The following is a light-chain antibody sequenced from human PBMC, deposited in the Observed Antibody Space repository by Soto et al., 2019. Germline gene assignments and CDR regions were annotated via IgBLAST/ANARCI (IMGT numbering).Light chain of an antibody. Sequence: DIQMTQSPSSLSASVGDRVTITCRASQDISNWLAWYQQKPEKVPKSLIYAASSLQSGVPSRFSGSGSGTEFTLTISSLQAEDFGTYYCQQYSTYPLTFGGGTKVEIK. CDR1: QDISNW. CDR2: AAS. V-gene: IGKV1D-16*01. CDR3: QQYSTYPLT. J-gene: IGKJ4*01.